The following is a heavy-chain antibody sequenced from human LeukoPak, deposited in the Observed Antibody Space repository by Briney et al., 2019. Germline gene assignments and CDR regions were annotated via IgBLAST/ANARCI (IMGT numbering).Heavy chain of an antibody. V-gene: IGHV3-23*01. D-gene: IGHD3-10*01. CDR2: ISGSGGST. CDR3: ARDRSSGYYGSFDY. J-gene: IGHJ4*02. Sequence: GGSLRLSCAASGFTFSSYWMSWVRQAPGKGLEWVSAISGSGGSTYYADSVKGRFTISRDNAKNSLYLQMNSLRAEDTAVYYCARDRSSGYYGSFDYWGQGTLVTVSS. CDR1: GFTFSSYW.